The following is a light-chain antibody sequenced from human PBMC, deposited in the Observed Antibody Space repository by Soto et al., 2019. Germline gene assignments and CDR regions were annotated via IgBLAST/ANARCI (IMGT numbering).Light chain of an antibody. CDR1: SSDVGGYNY. CDR3: ISYTSSSTPYV. Sequence: QSALTQPASVSGSPGQSITISCTGTSSDVGGYNYVSWYQQHPGKAPKLMIYDVSNRPSGVSNRFSGSKSGNTASLTISVLQAEDEADYYCISYTSSSTPYVFGTGTKLTVL. V-gene: IGLV2-14*01. CDR2: DVS. J-gene: IGLJ1*01.